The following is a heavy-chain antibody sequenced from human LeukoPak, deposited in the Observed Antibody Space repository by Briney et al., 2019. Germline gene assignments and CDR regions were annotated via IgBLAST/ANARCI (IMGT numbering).Heavy chain of an antibody. CDR2: IYTSGST. D-gene: IGHD2-2*01. CDR1: GGSISSGSYY. J-gene: IGHJ6*03. V-gene: IGHV4-61*02. Sequence: PSETLSLTCTVSGGSISSGSYYWSWIRQPAGKGLEWIGRIYTSGSTNYNPSLKSRVTMSVDTSKNQFSLKLSSVTAADTAVYYCARAPGYYSSTSCHYYYYYMDAWGKGTTVTVSS. CDR3: ARAPGYYSSTSCHYYYYYMDA.